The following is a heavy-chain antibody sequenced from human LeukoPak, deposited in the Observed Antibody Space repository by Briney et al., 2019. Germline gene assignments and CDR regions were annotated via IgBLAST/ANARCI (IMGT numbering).Heavy chain of an antibody. J-gene: IGHJ4*02. CDR2: ISSSGTTI. V-gene: IGHV3-48*03. CDR3: ARDPVPAAARHFDY. Sequence: GGSLRLSCAASGFTFSSFEMNWVRQAPGKGLEWVSYISSSGTTIYYADSVKGRFTTSRDNSKNTLYLQMNSLRPEDTAVYYCARDPVPAAARHFDYWGQGTLVTVSS. CDR1: GFTFSSFE. D-gene: IGHD2-2*01.